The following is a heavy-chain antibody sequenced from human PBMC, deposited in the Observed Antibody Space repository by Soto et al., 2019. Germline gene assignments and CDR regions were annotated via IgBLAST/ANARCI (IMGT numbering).Heavy chain of an antibody. J-gene: IGHJ4*02. Sequence: SQTVTCKGSVYSFTSYWSCWVFQMPGKGLEWMGIIFPGDSDTRYSPSLQVQVTISADKSISTAYLQWSNLNASDTAMYYWERYDFRSGYPSFGYWGQLHLVTV. CDR3: ERYDFRSGYPSFGY. CDR2: IFPGDSDT. V-gene: IGHV5-51*01. D-gene: IGHD3-3*01. CDR1: VYSFTSYW.